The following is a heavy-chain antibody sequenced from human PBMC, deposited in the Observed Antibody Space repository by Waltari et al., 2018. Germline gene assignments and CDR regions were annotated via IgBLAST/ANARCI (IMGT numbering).Heavy chain of an antibody. Sequence: EVQLVESGGRLVQPGGSLRLSCAASGFTFNDYSMNWIRQAPGKVLYVVSYMTSNSSTVYYADSGKGRFTISRDNAKNSLFLQMNSLRAEDTAVYYCARDAFGDYWGQGTLVTVSS. D-gene: IGHD3-10*01. CDR1: GFTFNDYS. V-gene: IGHV3-48*04. CDR3: ARDAFGDY. J-gene: IGHJ4*02. CDR2: MTSNSSTV.